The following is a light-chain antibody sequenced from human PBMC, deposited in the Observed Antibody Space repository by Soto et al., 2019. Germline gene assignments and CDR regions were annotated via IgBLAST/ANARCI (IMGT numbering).Light chain of an antibody. CDR1: QGISSA. V-gene: IGKV1-13*02. CDR2: DAS. Sequence: AVQLTQSPSSLSASVGDRVTITCRASQGISSALAWYQQKAGKPPKVLIYDASSLESGVPSRFSGSGSGTDFTLTISSLQPEDFATYYCQQFNRYPVTFGQGTKVEI. J-gene: IGKJ1*01. CDR3: QQFNRYPVT.